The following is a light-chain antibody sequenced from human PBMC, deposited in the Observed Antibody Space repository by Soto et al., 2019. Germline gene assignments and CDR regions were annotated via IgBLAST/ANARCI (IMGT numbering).Light chain of an antibody. J-gene: IGKJ4*01. Sequence: DIVMTQSPDSLTVSLGERATINCKSSQSVLYSSNNKNYLAWYQQKPGQPPKLLIYWASTRESGVPDRFSGSGSGTDFTLTISSLQAEDAAVYYCQQYYSRPLTFGGGTKVEVK. CDR2: WAS. CDR1: QSVLYSSNNKNY. V-gene: IGKV4-1*01. CDR3: QQYYSRPLT.